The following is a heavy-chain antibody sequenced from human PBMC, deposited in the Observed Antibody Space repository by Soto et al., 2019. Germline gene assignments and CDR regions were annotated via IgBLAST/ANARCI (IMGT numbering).Heavy chain of an antibody. CDR2: IIPILGIA. CDR1: GGTFSSYT. V-gene: IGHV1-69*08. J-gene: IGHJ4*02. D-gene: IGHD3-10*01. Sequence: QVQLVQSGSEVTKPGSSVKVSCKASGGTFSSYTISWVRQAPGQGLEWMGRIIPILGIANYAQKCKGRVAITADKSTSTAYMERSSLRSDDTAVYYCARDVGGPMGRGVRLVYWGQGALVTVS. CDR3: ARDVGGPMGRGVRLVY.